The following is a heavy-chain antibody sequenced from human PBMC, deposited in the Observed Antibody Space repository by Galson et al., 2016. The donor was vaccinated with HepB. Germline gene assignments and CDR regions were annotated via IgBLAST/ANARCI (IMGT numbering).Heavy chain of an antibody. CDR2: IKQDGIEK. D-gene: IGHD2-15*01. J-gene: IGHJ3*02. CDR1: GFTLSSYW. V-gene: IGHV3-7*01. CDR3: VRDSGWCSGGSCDGDAFDI. Sequence: SLRLSCAASGFTLSSYWMTWVRQAPGKGLEWVANIKQDGIEKYHADSVRGRFTISRDNTKDSLYLQMRDLRAEDTAVYYWVRDSGWCSGGSCDGDAFDIWGQGTMVTVSS.